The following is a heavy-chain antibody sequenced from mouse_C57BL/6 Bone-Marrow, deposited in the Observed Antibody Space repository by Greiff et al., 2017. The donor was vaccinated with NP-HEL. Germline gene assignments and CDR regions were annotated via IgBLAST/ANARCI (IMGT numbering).Heavy chain of an antibody. CDR2: IYPGSGST. J-gene: IGHJ4*01. D-gene: IGHD4-1*01. CDR1: GYTFTSYW. V-gene: IGHV1-55*01. CDR3: ARKLTGTVYYYAMDY. Sequence: QVQLQQSGAELVKPGASVKMSCKASGYTFTSYWITWVKQRPGQGLEWIGDIYPGSGSTNYNEKFKSKATLTVDTSSSTAYMQLSSLTSEDSAVYYCARKLTGTVYYYAMDYWGQGTSVTVSS.